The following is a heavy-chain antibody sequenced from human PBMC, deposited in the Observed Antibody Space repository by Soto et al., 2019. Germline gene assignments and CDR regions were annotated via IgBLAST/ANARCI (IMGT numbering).Heavy chain of an antibody. CDR1: GGSFSGYY. CDR3: ARGNSAAAGGCWFDP. J-gene: IGHJ5*02. D-gene: IGHD6-13*01. V-gene: IGHV4-34*01. CDR2: INHSGST. Sequence: QVQVQQWGAGLLKPSETLSLTCAVYGGSFSGYYWSWIRQPPGKGLEWIGEINHSGSTNYSPSLKSRVTISVDTSKDQFSLKLSSVTAADTAVYYCARGNSAAAGGCWFDPWGQGTLVTVSS.